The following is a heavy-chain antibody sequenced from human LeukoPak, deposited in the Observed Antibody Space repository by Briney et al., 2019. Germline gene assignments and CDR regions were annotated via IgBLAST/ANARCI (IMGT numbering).Heavy chain of an antibody. D-gene: IGHD4-11*01. Sequence: SSETLSLTCAVYGGSFSDYYWSWIRQPPGKGLEWIGEINHSGRTNYNPSLKSRVTISVDTSKNQFSLKLSSATAADTAVYYCARVNSNYDYYYYGMDVWGQGTTVTVSS. V-gene: IGHV4-34*01. CDR1: GGSFSDYY. J-gene: IGHJ6*02. CDR3: ARVNSNYDYYYYGMDV. CDR2: INHSGRT.